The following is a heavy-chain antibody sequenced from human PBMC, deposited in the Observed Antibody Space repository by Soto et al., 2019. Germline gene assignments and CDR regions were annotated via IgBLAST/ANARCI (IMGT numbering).Heavy chain of an antibody. CDR2: IYYSGST. CDR3: ARGGGSYYKYWFDP. J-gene: IGHJ5*02. D-gene: IGHD1-26*01. V-gene: IGHV4-59*01. CDR1: ADSITAYY. Sequence: QVQLQESGPGLVKPSETRSLTCTVSADSITAYYWNWVRQSPGEGLEWIGYIYYSGSTSYKSSLKSRVTISLDTSKNQVSLKLSSVTAADTAVYYCARGGGSYYKYWFDPWGQGTLVTVSS.